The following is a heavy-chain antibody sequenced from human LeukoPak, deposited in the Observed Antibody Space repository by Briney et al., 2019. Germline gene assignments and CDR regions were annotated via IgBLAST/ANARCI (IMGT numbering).Heavy chain of an antibody. CDR2: INPNSGGA. CDR1: GYIFTGYF. Sequence: ASVRVSCKASGYIFTGYFMNWVRQAPGQGLEWMGWINPNSGGANYAQKFQGRVTMTRDTSISTAHMELSSLTSDDTAVYYCARGSSERDWFDLWGQGTLVTVSS. V-gene: IGHV1-2*02. J-gene: IGHJ5*02. CDR3: ARGSSERDWFDL. D-gene: IGHD1-1*01.